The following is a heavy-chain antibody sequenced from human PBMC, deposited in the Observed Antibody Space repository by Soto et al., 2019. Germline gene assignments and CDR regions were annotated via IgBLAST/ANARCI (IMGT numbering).Heavy chain of an antibody. D-gene: IGHD1-26*01. CDR3: ARVGVGAIDY. CDR1: GFTFSSYS. J-gene: IGHJ4*02. Sequence: EVQLVESGGGLVKPGGSLRLSCAASGFTFSSYSMNWVRQAPGKWLEWVSSISSSSSYIYYADSVKGRFTISRDNAKNSLYLQMNSLRAEDTAVYYCARVGVGAIDYWGQGTLVTVSS. V-gene: IGHV3-21*01. CDR2: ISSSSSYI.